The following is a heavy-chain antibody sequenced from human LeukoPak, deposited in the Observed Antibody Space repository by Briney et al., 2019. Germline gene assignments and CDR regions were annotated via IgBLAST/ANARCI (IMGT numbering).Heavy chain of an antibody. D-gene: IGHD2-2*01. CDR3: ARKGSSLTEGAFDI. CDR1: GGSISGCGYY. CDR2: IYYRGST. Sequence: SETLSLTCTVSGGSISGCGYYWSWIRQHPGQDLVWIGYIYYRGSTYYNPCLKSRVTISVDTSKNQFSLKLNSVTAADTAVYYCARKGSSLTEGAFDIWGQGTMVTVSS. J-gene: IGHJ3*02. V-gene: IGHV4-31*03.